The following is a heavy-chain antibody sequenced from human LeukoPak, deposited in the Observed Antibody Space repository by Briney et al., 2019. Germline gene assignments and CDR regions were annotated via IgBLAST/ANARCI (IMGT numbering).Heavy chain of an antibody. Sequence: GGSLRLSCAASGFTFSNYAMNWVRQAPGKGLDWVSSITAGGSYIYYADSVKGRFTISRDNVKNSLYLQMNSLRAEDTAVYYCARGGRPQYYYDSSGLNNWFDPWGQGTLVTVSS. D-gene: IGHD3-22*01. V-gene: IGHV3-21*01. CDR2: ITAGGSYI. CDR1: GFTFSNYA. CDR3: ARGGRPQYYYDSSGLNNWFDP. J-gene: IGHJ5*02.